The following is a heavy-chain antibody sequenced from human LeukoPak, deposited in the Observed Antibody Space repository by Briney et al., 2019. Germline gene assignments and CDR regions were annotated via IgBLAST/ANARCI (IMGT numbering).Heavy chain of an antibody. J-gene: IGHJ5*02. CDR2: INPSSGGT. V-gene: IGHV1-2*02. D-gene: IGHD1-26*01. CDR3: AREDSGGSYCFFS. CDR1: GYTFTGYY. Sequence: ASVRVSCKASGYTFTGYYMHWVRQAPGQGLEWMGWINPSSGGTNYAQKFQGRVTMTRDTSISTAYMELSRLRSDDTAVYYCAREDSGGSYCFFSWGQGTLVIVSS.